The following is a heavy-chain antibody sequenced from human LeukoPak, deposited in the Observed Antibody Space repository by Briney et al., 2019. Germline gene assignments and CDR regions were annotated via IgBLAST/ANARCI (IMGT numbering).Heavy chain of an antibody. D-gene: IGHD2-15*01. CDR1: GFTFSSYE. J-gene: IGHJ6*03. V-gene: IGHV3-48*03. CDR2: ISSTGNTV. Sequence: PGGSLTLSSAASGFTFSSYEMNWVRQAPGQGLEWVAYISSTGNTVHYAGSVKGRFTISRDNAKNSLYLQMNRLRAEDTAVYYCTKETPHMDVWGKGTTVIVSS. CDR3: TKETPHMDV.